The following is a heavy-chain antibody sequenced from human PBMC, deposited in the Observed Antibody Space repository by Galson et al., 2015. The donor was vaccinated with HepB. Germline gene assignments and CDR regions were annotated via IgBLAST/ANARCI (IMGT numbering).Heavy chain of an antibody. CDR2: IDPSDSYT. V-gene: IGHV5-10-1*01. CDR3: ASQLQIAAAVNGMDV. Sequence: SGAEVKKPGESLRISCKGSGYSFTSYWISWVRQMPGKGLEWMGRIDPSDSYTNYSPSFQGHVTISADKSISTAYLQWSSLKASDTAMYYCASQLQIAAAVNGMDVWGQGTTVTVSS. D-gene: IGHD6-13*01. J-gene: IGHJ6*02. CDR1: GYSFTSYW.